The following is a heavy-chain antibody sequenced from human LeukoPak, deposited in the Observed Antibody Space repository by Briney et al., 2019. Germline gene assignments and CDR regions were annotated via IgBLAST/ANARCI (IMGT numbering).Heavy chain of an antibody. D-gene: IGHD2-2*01. CDR3: ARDPLVVVPAARATDY. Sequence: PSETLSLTCTVSGGSISSSSYYWGWIRQPPGKGLEWIGSIYYSGSTYYNPSLKSRVTISVDTSKNQFSLKLSSVTAADTAVYYCARDPLVVVPAARATDYWGQGTLVTVSS. V-gene: IGHV4-39*07. CDR1: GGSISSSSYY. J-gene: IGHJ4*02. CDR2: IYYSGST.